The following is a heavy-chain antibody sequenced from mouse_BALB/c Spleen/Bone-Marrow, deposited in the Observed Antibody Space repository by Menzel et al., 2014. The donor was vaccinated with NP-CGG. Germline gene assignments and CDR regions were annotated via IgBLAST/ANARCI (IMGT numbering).Heavy chain of an antibody. J-gene: IGHJ4*01. D-gene: IGHD2-12*01. V-gene: IGHV2-2*02. CDR3: ARNPIRGNAMDY. CDR2: IWSGGTT. Sequence: QVQLKQSGPGLVQPSQSLSITCTVSGFSLTSYGVHWVRQSPGKGLEWLGVIWSGGTTDYNAPFISRLSISKDNSKSQVFFKMNSLQANDTAIYYCARNPIRGNAMDYWGQGTSVTVSS. CDR1: GFSLTSYG.